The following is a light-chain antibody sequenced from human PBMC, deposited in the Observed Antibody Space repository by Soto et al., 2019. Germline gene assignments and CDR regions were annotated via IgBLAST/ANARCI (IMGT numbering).Light chain of an antibody. CDR2: EVS. CDR3: SSYTTDSTYV. J-gene: IGLJ1*01. V-gene: IGLV2-14*01. CDR1: SSDVGSYNL. Sequence: QSVLTQPASVSGSPGQSTTISCTGTSSDVGSYNLVSWYQQYPGRAPRLMIYEVSNRPSGVSNRFSGSKSGNTASLTISGLQPEDEADYYCSSYTTDSTYVFGPGTKVTV.